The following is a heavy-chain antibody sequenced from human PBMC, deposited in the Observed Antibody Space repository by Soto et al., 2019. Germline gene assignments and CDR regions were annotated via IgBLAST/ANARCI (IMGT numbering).Heavy chain of an antibody. CDR3: ARDQGGNSGSRDAFDI. CDR1: GGSISSYY. CDR2: IYYSGRN. Sequence: SETLSLTCTVSGGSISSYYWSWIRQSPGKGLEWIGYIYYSGRNNYNPSLKSRVTISADTSKNQFSLRLSSVTAADTAVYYCARDQGGNSGSRDAFDIWGQGTMVTVSS. V-gene: IGHV4-59*01. J-gene: IGHJ3*02. D-gene: IGHD1-26*01.